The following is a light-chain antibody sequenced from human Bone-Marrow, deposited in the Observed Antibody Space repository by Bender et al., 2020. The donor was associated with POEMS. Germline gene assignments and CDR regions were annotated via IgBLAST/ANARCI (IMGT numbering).Light chain of an antibody. J-gene: IGLJ2*01. CDR2: DVT. CDR1: SSDIGGYNF. V-gene: IGLV2-14*03. CDR3: CSYVHTYVQ. Sequence: QSALTQPASVSGSPGQSLTISCTGTSSDIGGYNFVSWYQHHPGKAPRLILYDVTNRPSGISTRFSGSKSGNTASLTVSGLQAEDEADYYCCSYVHTYVQFGGGTKVTVL.